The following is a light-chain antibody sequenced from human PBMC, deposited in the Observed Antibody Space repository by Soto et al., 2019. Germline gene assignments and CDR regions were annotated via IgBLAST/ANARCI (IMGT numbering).Light chain of an antibody. CDR1: SSNIGTSF. V-gene: IGLV1-44*01. J-gene: IGLJ1*01. CDR3: AAWDDSLNGHV. Sequence: QSALAQPHSASGTPGQRVTISCSGSSSNIGTSFVHWFQQLPGTAPKLLISTTNQRPSGVPERFSGSKSGTSASLAISGLQSEDEADYYFAAWDDSLNGHVFGTGTKVTVL. CDR2: TTN.